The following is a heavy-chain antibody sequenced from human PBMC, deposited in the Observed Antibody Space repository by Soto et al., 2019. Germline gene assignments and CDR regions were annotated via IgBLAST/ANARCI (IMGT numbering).Heavy chain of an antibody. CDR3: ASEPTDWSGSQLYYYGMDV. J-gene: IGHJ6*02. V-gene: IGHV4-30-4*01. Sequence: SETLSLTCTVSGGSISSGDYYWIWIRHPPGKGPEWIGYIYYSGSTYYNPSLKSRVTISVDTSKNQFSLKLSSVTAADTAVYYCASEPTDWSGSQLYYYGMDVWGQGTTVTVSS. D-gene: IGHD3-3*01. CDR2: IYYSGST. CDR1: GGSISSGDYY.